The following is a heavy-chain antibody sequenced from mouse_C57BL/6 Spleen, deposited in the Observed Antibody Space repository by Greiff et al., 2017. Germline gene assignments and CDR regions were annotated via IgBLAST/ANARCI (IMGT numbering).Heavy chain of an antibody. CDR1: GYTFTGYW. CDR2: ILPGSGST. V-gene: IGHV1-9*01. D-gene: IGHD1-1*01. CDR3: ARGYYYGSNYGGNFDY. J-gene: IGHJ2*01. Sequence: QVQLQQSGAELMKPGASVKLSCKATGYTFTGYWIEWVKQRPGHGLEWIGEILPGSGSTNYNEKFKGKATFTADTSSNTAYMQLSSLTTEDSALYDGARGYYYGSNYGGNFDYWGQGTTLTVSS.